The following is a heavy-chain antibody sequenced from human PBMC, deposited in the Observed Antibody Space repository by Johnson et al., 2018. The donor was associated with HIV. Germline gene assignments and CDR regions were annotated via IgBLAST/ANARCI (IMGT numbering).Heavy chain of an antibody. D-gene: IGHD6-19*01. CDR1: GFTFSSYA. V-gene: IGHV3-30-3*01. Sequence: QVQLVESGGGVVQPGRSLRLSCAASGFTFSSYAMHWVRQAPGQGLVWVAVISYAGSNNYYADSVKGRFTISRDNSKNTLYLQMNSLRAEDTAVYYCASGGWLEGAFDIWGQGTMVTVSS. CDR2: ISYAGSNN. J-gene: IGHJ3*02. CDR3: ASGGWLEGAFDI.